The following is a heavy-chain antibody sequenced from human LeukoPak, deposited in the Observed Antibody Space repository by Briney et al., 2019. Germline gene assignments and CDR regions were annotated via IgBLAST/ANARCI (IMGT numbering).Heavy chain of an antibody. V-gene: IGHV4-59*11. CDR1: GGPTNSHF. J-gene: IGHJ5*02. Sequence: SETLSLTCTVSGGPTNSHFWSWMRQPPGKGLEWIGNIYNRGTTNYNPSLNSRVTMSVDTSKNQFSLKLNSVTATDTAVYYCGRAGRYCSGGSCYGENWFDPWGQGTLVTVSS. CDR3: GRAGRYCSGGSCYGENWFDP. D-gene: IGHD2-15*01. CDR2: IYNRGTT.